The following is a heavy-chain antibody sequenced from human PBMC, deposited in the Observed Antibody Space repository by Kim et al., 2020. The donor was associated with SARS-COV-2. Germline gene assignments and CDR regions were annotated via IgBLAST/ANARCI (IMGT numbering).Heavy chain of an antibody. V-gene: IGHV4-59*13. Sequence: SETLSLTCTVSGDSNSSYYWSWIRQPPGKGLEWIGYIYYSGSTNYNPSLKSRVTISVDTSKNQFSLKLSSVTAADTAVYYCARDRVVGGMDVWGQGTTVTVSS. CDR1: GDSNSSYY. CDR3: ARDRVVGGMDV. J-gene: IGHJ6*02. CDR2: IYYSGST. D-gene: IGHD1-26*01.